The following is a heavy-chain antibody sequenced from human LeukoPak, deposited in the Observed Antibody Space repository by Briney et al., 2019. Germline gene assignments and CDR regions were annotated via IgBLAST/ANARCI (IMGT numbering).Heavy chain of an antibody. CDR3: ASEDGHNPNLGFDY. V-gene: IGHV3-30*03. D-gene: IGHD5-24*01. Sequence: GGSLRLSCAASGFSFSSYGMHWVRQAPGKGLEWVAVISYDGRNKYYADSVKGRLTISRDTSKNTLYLQMNSLRAEDTAVYYCASEDGHNPNLGFDYWGQGTLVTVSS. CDR2: ISYDGRNK. J-gene: IGHJ4*02. CDR1: GFSFSSYG.